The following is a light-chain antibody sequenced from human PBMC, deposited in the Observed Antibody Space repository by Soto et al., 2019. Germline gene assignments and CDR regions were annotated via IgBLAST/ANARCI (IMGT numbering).Light chain of an antibody. CDR1: NNDVGGYNY. CDR2: EVS. J-gene: IGLJ2*01. Sequence: QSALTQPPSASGSPGQTVTISCTGTNNDVGGYNYVSWYQQHPGKAPKLMIYEVSKRPSGVPARFSGSRSGNTASLTVSGLQAEDEADYYCSSYAGNNVLFGGGTKITVL. CDR3: SSYAGNNVL. V-gene: IGLV2-8*01.